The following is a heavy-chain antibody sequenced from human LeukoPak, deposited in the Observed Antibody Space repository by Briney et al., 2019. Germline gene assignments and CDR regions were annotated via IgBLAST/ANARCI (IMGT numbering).Heavy chain of an antibody. CDR1: GFTFGSYS. J-gene: IGHJ4*02. D-gene: IGHD2-2*01. CDR3: AKVRAEYCSSTSCLGDY. Sequence: GGSLRLSCAASGFTFGSYSMNWVRQAPGKGLEWVSSISSSSSYIYYADSVKGRFTISRDNSKNTLYLQMNSLRAEDTAVYYCAKVRAEYCSSTSCLGDYWGQGTLVTVSS. V-gene: IGHV3-21*01. CDR2: ISSSSSYI.